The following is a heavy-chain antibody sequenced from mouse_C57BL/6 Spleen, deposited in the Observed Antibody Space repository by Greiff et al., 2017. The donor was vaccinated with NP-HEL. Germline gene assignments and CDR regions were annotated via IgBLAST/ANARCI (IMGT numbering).Heavy chain of an antibody. V-gene: IGHV1-50*01. D-gene: IGHD3-3*01. J-gene: IGHJ2*01. CDR3: ARWGDGY. CDR2: IDPSDSYT. Sequence: QVQLKQPGAELVKPGASVKLSCKASGYTFTSYWMQWVKQRPGQGLEWIGEIDPSDSYTNYNQKFKGKATLTVDTSSSTAYMQLSSLTSEDSAVYYCARWGDGYWGQGTTLTVSS. CDR1: GYTFTSYW.